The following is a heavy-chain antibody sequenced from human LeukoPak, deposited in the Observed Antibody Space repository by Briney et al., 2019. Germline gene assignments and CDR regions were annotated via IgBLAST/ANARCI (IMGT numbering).Heavy chain of an antibody. CDR1: GFTFSTYE. CDR3: ARDPIELWSPFDY. CDR2: ISTSGTTI. Sequence: GGSLRLSCAASGFTFSTYEMNWVRQAPGKGLEWVSYISTSGTTIYYADSVKGRFTISRDNAKNSLYLHMSSLRAEDTAVYYCARDPIELWSPFDYWGQGTLVTVSS. J-gene: IGHJ4*02. V-gene: IGHV3-48*03. D-gene: IGHD5-18*01.